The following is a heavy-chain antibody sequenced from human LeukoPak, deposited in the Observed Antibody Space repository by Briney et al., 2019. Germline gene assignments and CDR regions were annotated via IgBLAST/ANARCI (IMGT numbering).Heavy chain of an antibody. CDR3: ARDSAYYYDSSDYYPFDY. CDR2: ISSSRSTI. CDR1: GFTFSSYN. J-gene: IGHJ4*02. V-gene: IGHV3-48*02. Sequence: GGSLRLSCAASGFTFSSYNMHCVRDAPGKGLEYISYISSSRSTIYYADSVKGRFTISRDKAKNSLYMQMNSLRDEDTAVYYCARDSAYYYDSSDYYPFDYWGQGTLVTVSS. D-gene: IGHD3-22*01.